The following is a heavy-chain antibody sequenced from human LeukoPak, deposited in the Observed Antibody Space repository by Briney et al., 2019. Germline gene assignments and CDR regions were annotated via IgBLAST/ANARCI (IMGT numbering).Heavy chain of an antibody. Sequence: SETLSLTCALYGRSFSGYYWSWIRQPPGKGLEWIGEITHSGSTNYNPSLKSRVTISLDTSKNHFSLKLSSVAAADTAVYYCARVRGDDSGYDNYLKNSWFDPWGQGTLVTVSS. J-gene: IGHJ5*02. V-gene: IGHV4-34*01. D-gene: IGHD5-12*01. CDR2: ITHSGST. CDR3: ARVRGDDSGYDNYLKNSWFDP. CDR1: GRSFSGYY.